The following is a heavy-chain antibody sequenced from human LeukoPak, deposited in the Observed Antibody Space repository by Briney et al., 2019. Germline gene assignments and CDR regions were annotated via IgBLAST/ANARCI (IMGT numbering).Heavy chain of an antibody. J-gene: IGHJ4*02. CDR3: ARDLMGAFDY. V-gene: IGHV4-30-4*08. Sequence: SETLSLTCTASGGSVSSGSYYWSWIRQPPGKGLEWIGYIYYSGSTYYNPSLKSRVTISVDTSKNQFSLKLSSVTAADTAVYYCARDLMGAFDYWGQGTLVTVSS. CDR2: IYYSGST. D-gene: IGHD1-26*01. CDR1: GGSVSSGSYY.